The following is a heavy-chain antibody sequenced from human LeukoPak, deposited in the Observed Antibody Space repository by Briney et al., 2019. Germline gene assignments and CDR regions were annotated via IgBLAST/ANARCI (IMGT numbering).Heavy chain of an antibody. CDR3: ARDVTTYYYDSSGPGYMDV. Sequence: SVKVSCKTSGGTFNNSAISWVRQAPGQGLEWLGGIMPLFGTAGYAQRFQGRVTITTDESTSTAYMELSSLRSEDTAVYYCARDVTTYYYDSSGPGYMDVWGKGTTVTVSS. CDR2: IMPLFGTA. CDR1: GGTFNNSA. J-gene: IGHJ6*03. D-gene: IGHD3-22*01. V-gene: IGHV1-69*05.